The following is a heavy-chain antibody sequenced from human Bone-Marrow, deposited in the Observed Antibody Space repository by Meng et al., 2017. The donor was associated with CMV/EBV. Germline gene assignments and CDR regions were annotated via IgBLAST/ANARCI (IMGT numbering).Heavy chain of an antibody. D-gene: IGHD3-9*01. J-gene: IGHJ4*02. Sequence: VQLVQSGGGLIRPGGALRLSCAASGFTLSNYWMTWVRRSPGKGLEWVANIGKEGRDIYYVDSVKGRFTISRDNAKNSLYLQMNSLRVDDTAVYYCARDPDWHQFDYWGQGTLVTVSS. CDR3: ARDPDWHQFDY. CDR2: IGKEGRDI. V-gene: IGHV3-7*04. CDR1: GFTLSNYW.